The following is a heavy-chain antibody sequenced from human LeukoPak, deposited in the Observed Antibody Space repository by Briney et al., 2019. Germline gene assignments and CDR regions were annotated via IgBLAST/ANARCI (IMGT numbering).Heavy chain of an antibody. CDR2: IYYSGLT. J-gene: IGHJ6*02. D-gene: IGHD6-19*01. Sequence: SETLSLTCSVSGGSISSEASYWAWIRQPPGKGLEWIGSIYYSGLTYYNPSLQSRVTISVDTSKNPFSLNLSSVTAADTALFFCARLFSRGWEYHSYMNVWGQGTTITVSS. CDR1: GGSISSEASY. V-gene: IGHV4-39*01. CDR3: ARLFSRGWEYHSYMNV.